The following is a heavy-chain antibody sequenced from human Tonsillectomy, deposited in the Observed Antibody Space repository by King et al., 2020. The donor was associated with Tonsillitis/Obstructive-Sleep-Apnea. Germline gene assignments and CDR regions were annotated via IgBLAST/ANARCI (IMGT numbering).Heavy chain of an antibody. D-gene: IGHD3-16*02. Sequence: FTLKESGPTLVKPTQTLTLTCTFSGVSFSTSGVGVGWIRQPPGKALEWLALIYWDDDKRYSPSLRSRLTIIKDTSKNQVVLTMTNMDPVDTATYYCAHLRGYDFVWGSYRLDYWGQGTLVTVSS. CDR2: IYWDDDK. CDR3: AHLRGYDFVWGSYRLDY. CDR1: GVSFSTSGVG. J-gene: IGHJ4*02. V-gene: IGHV2-5*02.